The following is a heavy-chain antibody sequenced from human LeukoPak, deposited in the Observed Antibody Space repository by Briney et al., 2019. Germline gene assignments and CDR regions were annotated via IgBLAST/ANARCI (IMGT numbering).Heavy chain of an antibody. Sequence: GASVKVSCKASGYTLKTFGITWVRQAPGQGLEWMGWISTYNGNTNYEQKFQGRVTVTADTSANTAYMEMRSLRSDDTAVCYCATGFLQWLRILEHWGQGTLVTVSS. J-gene: IGHJ1*01. V-gene: IGHV1-18*01. CDR2: ISTYNGNT. CDR1: GYTLKTFG. CDR3: ATGFLQWLRILEH. D-gene: IGHD3-3*01.